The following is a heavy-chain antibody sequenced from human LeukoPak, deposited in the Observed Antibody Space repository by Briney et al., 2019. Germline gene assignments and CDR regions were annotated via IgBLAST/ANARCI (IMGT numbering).Heavy chain of an antibody. J-gene: IGHJ6*03. CDR3: AREGQQLVNYYYYMDV. CDR2: ISYDGSNK. Sequence: PGGSLRLSCVASGFTSSHYSLHWVRQAPGKGLEWVAVISYDGSNKYYADSVKGRFTISRDNSKNTLYLQMNSLRAEDTAVYYCAREGQQLVNYYYYMDVWGKGTTVTVSS. D-gene: IGHD6-13*01. V-gene: IGHV3-30-3*01. CDR1: GFTSSHYS.